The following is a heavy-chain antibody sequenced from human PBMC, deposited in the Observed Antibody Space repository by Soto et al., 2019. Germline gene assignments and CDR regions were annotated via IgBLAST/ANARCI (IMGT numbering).Heavy chain of an antibody. CDR1: GFTFSSYA. CDR2: ISYDGSNK. J-gene: IGHJ4*02. V-gene: IGHV3-30-3*01. CDR3: AKDEYYYSRSGYYIFDS. D-gene: IGHD3-22*01. Sequence: WGSLRLSCAASGFTFSSYAMHWVRQAPGKGLEWVAVISYDGSNKYYGDSVKGRFTISRDNSKKTLYLQMNSLRPEDTALYYCAKDEYYYSRSGYYIFDSWGQGTLVTVSS.